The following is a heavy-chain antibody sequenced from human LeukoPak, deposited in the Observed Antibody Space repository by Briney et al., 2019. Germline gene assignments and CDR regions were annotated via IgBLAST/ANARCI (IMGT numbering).Heavy chain of an antibody. D-gene: IGHD5-12*01. V-gene: IGHV3-30*18. J-gene: IGHJ4*02. CDR1: GLTFSSYG. CDR3: AKVGGYDMYYFDY. CDR2: ISYDGSNK. Sequence: PGRSLRLSCAASGLTFSSYGMHWVRQAPGKGLEWVAVISYDGSNKYYADSVKGRFTISRDNSKNTLYLQMNSLRAEDTAVYYCAKVGGYDMYYFDYWGQGTLVTVSS.